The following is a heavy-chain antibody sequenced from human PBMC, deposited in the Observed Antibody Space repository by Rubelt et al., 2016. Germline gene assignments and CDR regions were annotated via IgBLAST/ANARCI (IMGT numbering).Heavy chain of an antibody. CDR1: GYTFINYY. V-gene: IGHV1-3*01. Sequence: QVQLVQSGAEVKKPGASLKLSCRASGYTFINYYMHWVRQAPGQGLEWMGWINAGYGETKYSQKLEGRLTITNCTSTTTIYRELSSLTSEDTAVYFCARDEDGWGQRTTVTVSS. CDR3: ARDEDG. CDR2: INAGYGET. J-gene: IGHJ6*02.